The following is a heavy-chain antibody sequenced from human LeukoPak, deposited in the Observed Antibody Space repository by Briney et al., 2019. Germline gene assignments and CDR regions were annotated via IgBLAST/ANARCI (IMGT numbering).Heavy chain of an antibody. D-gene: IGHD2-2*01. Sequence: ASVKVSCKVSGYTLTELSMHWVRQAPGKGLEWMGGFDPEDGETIYAQKFQGRVTMTEDTSTDTAYMELSSLRSEDTAVYYCARDGRYCSIPGGCAFDIWGQGTMVTVSS. J-gene: IGHJ3*02. CDR1: GYTLTELS. V-gene: IGHV1-24*01. CDR3: ARDGRYCSIPGGCAFDI. CDR2: FDPEDGET.